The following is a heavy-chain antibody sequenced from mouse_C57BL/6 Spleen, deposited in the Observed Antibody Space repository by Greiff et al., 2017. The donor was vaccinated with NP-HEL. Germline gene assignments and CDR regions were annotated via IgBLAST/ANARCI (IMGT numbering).Heavy chain of an antibody. J-gene: IGHJ4*01. CDR2: IDPSDSYT. V-gene: IGHV1-50*01. CDR3: ARGDYGRGDYAMDY. CDR1: GYTFTSYW. Sequence: VQLQQPGAELVKPGASVKLSCKASGYTFTSYWMQWVKQRPGQGLEWIGEIDPSDSYTNYNQKFKGKATLTVDTSSSTAYMQLSSLTSEDSAVYYCARGDYGRGDYAMDYWGQGTSVTVSS. D-gene: IGHD1-1*01.